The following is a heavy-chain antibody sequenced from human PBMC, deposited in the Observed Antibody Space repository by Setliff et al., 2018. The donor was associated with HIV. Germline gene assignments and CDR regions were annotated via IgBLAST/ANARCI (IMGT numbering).Heavy chain of an antibody. CDR2: INHSGST. J-gene: IGHJ4*02. Sequence: PSETLSLTCTVSGGSITSSNYYWSWIRQPPGKGLEWIGEINHSGSTNYNMSLWSRVTISLDASRNQFSLELISVTAADTAVYYCAGGPGTTSTDYWAQGTLVTVSS. CDR3: AGGPGTTSTDY. D-gene: IGHD1-26*01. V-gene: IGHV4-39*07. CDR1: GGSITSSNYY.